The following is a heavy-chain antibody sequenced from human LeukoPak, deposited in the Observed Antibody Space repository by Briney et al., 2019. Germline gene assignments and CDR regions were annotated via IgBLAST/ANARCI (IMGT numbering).Heavy chain of an antibody. J-gene: IGHJ6*03. D-gene: IGHD3-16*01. V-gene: IGHV3-33*06. CDR1: GFMFSCLG. CDR3: AKEGDQFRGYLDA. Sequence: PGGSLRLSCTASGFMFSCLGMQWVRQAPGEGLEWVAMIWHDGSVEEYADSVKGRFTISRDNSQNTLYLQMNSLRDDDTAVYYCAKEGDQFRGYLDAWGKGTTVTVSS. CDR2: IWHDGSVE.